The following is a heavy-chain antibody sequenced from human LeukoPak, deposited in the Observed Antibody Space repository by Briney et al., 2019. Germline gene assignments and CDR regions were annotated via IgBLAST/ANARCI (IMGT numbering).Heavy chain of an antibody. CDR1: GGSISSYY. J-gene: IGHJ5*02. V-gene: IGHV4-59*08. D-gene: IGHD3-22*01. Sequence: SETLSLTCTVSGGSISSYYWSWIRQPPGKGLEWIGYIYDSGNTNNNPSLKSRVTISVDTSKNQFSLKLSSVTAADTAVYYCARAAPYYYDSSAREVWFDPWGQGTLVTVSS. CDR2: IYDSGNT. CDR3: ARAAPYYYDSSAREVWFDP.